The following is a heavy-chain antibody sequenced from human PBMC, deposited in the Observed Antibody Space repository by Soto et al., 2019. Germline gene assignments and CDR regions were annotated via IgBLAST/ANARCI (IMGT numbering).Heavy chain of an antibody. CDR1: GGSISSGDYY. D-gene: IGHD6-13*01. V-gene: IGHV4-30-4*01. Sequence: PSETLSLTCTVPGGSISSGDYYWSWIRQPPGKGLEWIGYIYYSGSTYYNPSLKSRVTISVDTSKNQFSLKLSSVTAADTAVYYCAARFPGIAAAGTYNWFDPWGQGTLVTISS. CDR2: IYYSGST. CDR3: AARFPGIAAAGTYNWFDP. J-gene: IGHJ5*02.